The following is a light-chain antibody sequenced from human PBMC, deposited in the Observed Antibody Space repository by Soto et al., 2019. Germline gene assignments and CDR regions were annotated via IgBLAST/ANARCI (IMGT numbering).Light chain of an antibody. Sequence: EIVMTQSPATLSVSPGERATLSCRASQSVNSNFAWYRQKPGQAPRLLISDASTRATGVPARFSGSGSGTEFTLTIGDLQSEDSGIYYCQQYNFWPPLTFGGGTKVEIK. CDR1: QSVNSN. CDR2: DAS. J-gene: IGKJ4*01. CDR3: QQYNFWPPLT. V-gene: IGKV3-15*01.